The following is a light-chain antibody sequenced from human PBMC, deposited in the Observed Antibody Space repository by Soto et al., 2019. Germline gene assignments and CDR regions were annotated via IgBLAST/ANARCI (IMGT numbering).Light chain of an antibody. J-gene: IGKJ4*01. V-gene: IGKV1-13*02. Sequence: AIQLTQSPSSLSASVGDRVTITCRASQGISSALAWYQQKPGKAPKLLIYDASSLESGVPSRFSGSGSGKDFTLTISSLQPEDFATYYCQQFNSYPSFGGGTKVEIK. CDR2: DAS. CDR1: QGISSA. CDR3: QQFNSYPS.